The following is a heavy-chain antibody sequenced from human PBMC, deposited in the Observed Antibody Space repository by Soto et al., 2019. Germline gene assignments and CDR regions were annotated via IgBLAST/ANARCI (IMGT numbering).Heavy chain of an antibody. CDR1: GVSISSSSYY. CDR3: AREANDIREDY. J-gene: IGHJ4*02. Sequence: SETLSLTCTVSGVSISSSSYYWAWIRQPPGKGLEWIGSIYYRGRTYYNPSLKSRVTISMDTSKNQFSLKLGSVTAADTAVYYCAREANDIREDYWGQGTLVTVSS. CDR2: IYYRGRT. D-gene: IGHD1-26*01. V-gene: IGHV4-39*01.